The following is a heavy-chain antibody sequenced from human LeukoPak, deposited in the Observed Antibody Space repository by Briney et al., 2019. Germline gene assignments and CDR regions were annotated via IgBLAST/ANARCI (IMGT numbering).Heavy chain of an antibody. V-gene: IGHV3-74*01. J-gene: IGHJ4*02. D-gene: IGHD4-17*01. CDR1: GXTFSSYW. Sequence: GGSLRLSCAASGXTFSSYWMHWVRQAPGKGLVWVSRINSDGITTCYADSVKGRFTISRDNAENTLYLQMNSLRAEDTAVYYCARGDSGDQPLDYWGQGTLVTVSS. CDR2: INSDGITT. CDR3: ARGDSGDQPLDY.